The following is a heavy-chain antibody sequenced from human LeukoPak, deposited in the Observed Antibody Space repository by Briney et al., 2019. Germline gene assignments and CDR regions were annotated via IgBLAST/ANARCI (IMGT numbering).Heavy chain of an antibody. Sequence: GGSLRLSCAASGFTVSSNYMSWVRQAPGKGLEWVSVIYSGGSTYYADSVKGRFTISRDNSKDTLYLQMNSLRPEDTAVYYCARGVAVPAAIFPYYFDFWGQGTLVTVSS. CDR3: ARGVAVPAAIFPYYFDF. J-gene: IGHJ4*02. CDR1: GFTVSSNY. D-gene: IGHD2-2*01. CDR2: IYSGGST. V-gene: IGHV3-66*02.